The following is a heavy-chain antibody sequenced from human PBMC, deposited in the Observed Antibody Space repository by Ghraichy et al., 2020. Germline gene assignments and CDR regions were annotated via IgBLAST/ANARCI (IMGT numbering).Heavy chain of an antibody. V-gene: IGHV4-34*01. D-gene: IGHD3-22*01. CDR1: GGSFSGYY. CDR3: AREPYYYDSSGYYDPYYYYGMDV. CDR2: INHSGST. J-gene: IGHJ6*02. Sequence: SETLSLTCAVYGGSFSGYYWSWIRQPPGKGLEWIGEINHSGSTNYNPSLKSRVTISVDTSKNQFSLKLSSVTAADTAVYYCAREPYYYDSSGYYDPYYYYGMDVWGQGPTVTVSS.